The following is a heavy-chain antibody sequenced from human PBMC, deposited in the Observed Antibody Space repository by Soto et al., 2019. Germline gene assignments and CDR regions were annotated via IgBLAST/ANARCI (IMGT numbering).Heavy chain of an antibody. CDR2: ISYDGSNK. Sequence: QVQLVESGGGVVQPGRSRRLSCAASGFTFSSYAMHWVRQAPGKGLEWVAVISYDGSNKYYADSVKGRFTISRDNSKNTLYLQMNSLRAEDTAVYYCARVALHYDSSGYYFDYWGQGTLVTVSS. D-gene: IGHD3-22*01. J-gene: IGHJ4*02. CDR3: ARVALHYDSSGYYFDY. CDR1: GFTFSSYA. V-gene: IGHV3-30-3*01.